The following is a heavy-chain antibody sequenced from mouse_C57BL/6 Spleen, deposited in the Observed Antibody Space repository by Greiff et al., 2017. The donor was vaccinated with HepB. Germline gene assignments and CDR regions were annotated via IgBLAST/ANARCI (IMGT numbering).Heavy chain of an antibody. J-gene: IGHJ1*03. CDR2: IDPEDGET. D-gene: IGHD1-1*01. CDR1: GFNIKDYY. V-gene: IGHV14-2*01. Sequence: EVKLVESGAELVKPGASVKLSCTASGFNIKDYYMHWVKQRTEQGLEWIGRIDPEDGETKYAPKFQGKATITADTSSNTAYLQLSSLTSEDTAVYYCAVPYYYGSSPYWYFDVWGTGTTVTVSS. CDR3: AVPYYYGSSPYWYFDV.